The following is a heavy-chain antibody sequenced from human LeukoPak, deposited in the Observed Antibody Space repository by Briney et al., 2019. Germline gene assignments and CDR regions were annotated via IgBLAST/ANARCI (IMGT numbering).Heavy chain of an antibody. CDR1: GGTFSSYA. D-gene: IGHD5-12*01. V-gene: IGHV1-69*06. Sequence: SVKVSCKASGGTFSSYAISWVRQAPGQGLEWMGGIIPIFGTANYAQKFRGRVTITADKSTSTAYMELSSLRSEDTAVYYCARLSTIVATINVDYYYGMDVWGKGTTVTVSS. J-gene: IGHJ6*04. CDR3: ARLSTIVATINVDYYYGMDV. CDR2: IIPIFGTA.